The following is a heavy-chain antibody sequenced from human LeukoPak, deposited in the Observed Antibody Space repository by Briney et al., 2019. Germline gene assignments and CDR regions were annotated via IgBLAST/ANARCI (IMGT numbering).Heavy chain of an antibody. CDR3: AWTGIVGATNIDC. Sequence: PSETLSLTCAVSGGSISSSNWWSWVRQPPGKGLEWIGEINHSGSTNYNPSLKSRVTISVDKSKNQFSLKLSSVTAADTAVYYCAWTGIVGATNIDCWGQGTLVTVSS. V-gene: IGHV4-4*02. CDR1: GGSISSSNW. J-gene: IGHJ4*02. CDR2: INHSGST. D-gene: IGHD1-26*01.